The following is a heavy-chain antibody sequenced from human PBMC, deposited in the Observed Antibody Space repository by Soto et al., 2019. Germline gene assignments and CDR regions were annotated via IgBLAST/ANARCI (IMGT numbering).Heavy chain of an antibody. CDR2: ISGYNGHT. CDR1: GYTFTTYG. Sequence: QVQLVQSGAEVRKPGASVKVSCKASGYTFTTYGLTWVRQAPGQGLEWMGWISGYNGHTKYAQKFQGRVTMTTDASTRTVYMDLRSLRSADTAVYYCAGEGEMPYYYYGLDVWGPGTTVTVSS. CDR3: AGEGEMPYYYYGLDV. V-gene: IGHV1-18*01. J-gene: IGHJ6*02. D-gene: IGHD3-16*01.